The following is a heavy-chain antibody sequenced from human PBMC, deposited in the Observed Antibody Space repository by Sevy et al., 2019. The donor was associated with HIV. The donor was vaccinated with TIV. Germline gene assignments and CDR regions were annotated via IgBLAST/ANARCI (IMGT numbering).Heavy chain of an antibody. CDR2: IYYSGST. CDR1: GGSTSSYY. V-gene: IGHV4-59*01. J-gene: IGHJ4*02. CDR3: ARVGEINHNIPGFYY. D-gene: IGHD3-10*01. Sequence: SETLSLTCTVSGGSTSSYYWSWIRQPPGKGLEWIGYIYYSGSTNYNPSLKSRVTISVDTSKNQFSLKLSSVTAADTAVYYCARVGEINHNIPGFYYWGQGTLVTVSS.